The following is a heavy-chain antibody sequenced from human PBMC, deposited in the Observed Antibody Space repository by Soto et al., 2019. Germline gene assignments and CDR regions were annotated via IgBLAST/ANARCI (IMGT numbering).Heavy chain of an antibody. J-gene: IGHJ6*03. CDR3: AKGASTVYFYYYMDV. CDR2: ISSGGVT. V-gene: IGHV3-23*01. D-gene: IGHD2-2*01. Sequence: EVQLLESGGGLVQPGGSLKLSCAASGFTFSNYAMNWVRQAPGKGLECVATISSGGVTHYADSVKGRFTISRDNSKNALLLEVNRLRAEDTAVYYCAKGASTVYFYYYMDVWGKGTTVTVSS. CDR1: GFTFSNYA.